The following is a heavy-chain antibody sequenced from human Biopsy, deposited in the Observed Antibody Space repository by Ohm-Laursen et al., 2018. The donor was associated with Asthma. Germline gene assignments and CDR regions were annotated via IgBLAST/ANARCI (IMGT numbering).Heavy chain of an antibody. D-gene: IGHD2-21*02. CDR3: TRDRFYNSVTSESFYYGVDV. J-gene: IGHJ6*02. V-gene: IGHV3-30*03. Sequence: SLRLSCAASGFRFPIYGMHWVRQGPGKGQERVALISYDGRETGYVDSVKGRFTISRDNFRNTVHLQMSSLRPEDSAVYYCTRDRFYNSVTSESFYYGVDVWGQGTTVTVSS. CDR2: ISYDGRET. CDR1: GFRFPIYG.